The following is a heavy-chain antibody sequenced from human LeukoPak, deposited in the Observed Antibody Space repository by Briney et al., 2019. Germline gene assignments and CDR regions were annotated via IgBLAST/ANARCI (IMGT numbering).Heavy chain of an antibody. Sequence: GASVKVSCKASGDTFSNYYAISWVRQAPGQGLEWMGRIIPIVGTANSAQKFQGGVTITADKSTGTIYMELSSLRSGDTAIYYCARGITMVRGVIKGGMDVWGQGTTVTVSS. CDR3: ARGITMVRGVIKGGMDV. CDR1: GDTFSNYYA. V-gene: IGHV1-69*04. J-gene: IGHJ6*02. CDR2: IIPIVGTA. D-gene: IGHD3-10*01.